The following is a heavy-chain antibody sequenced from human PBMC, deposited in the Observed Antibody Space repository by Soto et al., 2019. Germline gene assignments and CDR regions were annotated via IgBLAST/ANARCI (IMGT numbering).Heavy chain of an antibody. J-gene: IGHJ4*02. CDR2: IYAGGNT. V-gene: IGHV3-53*01. CDR1: GFSVTSNY. CDR3: ARVTTFYDILTSSYALNYFDY. D-gene: IGHD3-9*01. Sequence: GGSLRLSCAASGFSVTSNYMTWVRQAPGKELECVSVIYAGGNTYYPDSVKGRFTISSDNSKNTLFLQMNNLRAEDTAVYYCARVTTFYDILTSSYALNYFDYWGQGTRVTVS.